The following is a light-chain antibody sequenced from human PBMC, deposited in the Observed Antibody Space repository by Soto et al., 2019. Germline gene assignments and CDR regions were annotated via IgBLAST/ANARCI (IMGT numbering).Light chain of an antibody. CDR3: SSYTSSSTLEDV. CDR2: DVS. Sequence: QSALTQPASVSGSPGQSITISCTGTSSDVVGYNYVSWYQQHPGKAPKLMIYDVSNRPSGVSNRFSGSKSGNTASLTISGLQAEDEADYYCSSYTSSSTLEDVFGTGTKVNVL. J-gene: IGLJ1*01. V-gene: IGLV2-14*01. CDR1: SSDVVGYNY.